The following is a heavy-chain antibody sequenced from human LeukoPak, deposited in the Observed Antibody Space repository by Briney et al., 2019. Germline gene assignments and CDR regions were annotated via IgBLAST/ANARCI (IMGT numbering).Heavy chain of an antibody. Sequence: PSETLSLTCTVPGGSISSSNYYWGWLRQPPGKGLEWFGSIYSSGSTYYNPSLKSRVTMSVDTSKNQFSLNLSSVTAADTGLYYCARHDVVTPYFDSWGQGTLVTVSS. D-gene: IGHD4-23*01. CDR2: IYSSGST. CDR1: GGSISSSNYY. J-gene: IGHJ4*02. CDR3: ARHDVVTPYFDS. V-gene: IGHV4-39*01.